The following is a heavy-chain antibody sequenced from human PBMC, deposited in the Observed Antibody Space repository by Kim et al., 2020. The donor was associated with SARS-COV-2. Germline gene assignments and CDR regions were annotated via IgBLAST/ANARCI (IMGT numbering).Heavy chain of an antibody. CDR1: GFTFSSYG. CDR3: ARGLPPDAFDI. Sequence: GGSLRLSCAASGFTFSSYGMHWVRQAPGKGLEWVAVISYDGSNKYYADSVKGRFTISRDKSKNTLYLQMNSLRAEDTAVYYCARGLPPDAFDIWGQGTMVTVSS. J-gene: IGHJ3*02. CDR2: ISYDGSNK. V-gene: IGHV3-33*05.